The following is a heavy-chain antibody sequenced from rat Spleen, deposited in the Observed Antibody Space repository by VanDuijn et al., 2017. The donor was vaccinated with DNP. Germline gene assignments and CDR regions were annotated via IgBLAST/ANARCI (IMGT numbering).Heavy chain of an antibody. D-gene: IGHD1-11*01. CDR3: VKDLRGGSAFAY. V-gene: IGHV5-20*01. CDR2: ITSGGST. Sequence: EVQLVESGGGLVQPGRSLKLSCAVSGFTFSDYYMAWVRQAPAKGLEWVATITSGGSTYYPDSVKGRFTLSRDNAENTVYLQMNSLRSEDTATYYCVKDLRGGSAFAYWGPGIMVTVSS. J-gene: IGHJ2*01. CDR1: GFTFSDYY.